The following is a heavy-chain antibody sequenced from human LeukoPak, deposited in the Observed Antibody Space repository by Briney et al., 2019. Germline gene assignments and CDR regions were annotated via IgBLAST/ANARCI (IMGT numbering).Heavy chain of an antibody. CDR1: GFTFSSYA. Sequence: PAGGSLRLSCAASGFTFSSYAMSWVRQAPGKGLEWVSAISGSGGSTYYADSVKGRFTISRDNSKNTLYLQMSSLRAEDTAVYYCATSTYYDFWSGYYTVDYWGQGTLVTVSS. D-gene: IGHD3-3*01. CDR3: ATSTYYDFWSGYYTVDY. V-gene: IGHV3-23*01. J-gene: IGHJ4*02. CDR2: ISGSGGST.